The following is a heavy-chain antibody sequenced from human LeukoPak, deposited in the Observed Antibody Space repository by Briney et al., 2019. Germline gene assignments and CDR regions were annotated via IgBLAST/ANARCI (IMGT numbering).Heavy chain of an antibody. CDR2: TYYRSKWYN. CDR3: ARETTPLIYSGYDYRFDY. CDR1: GDSVPSNSAA. J-gene: IGHJ4*02. Sequence: SQTLSLTCAISGDSVPSNSAAWNWIRQSPSRGLEWLGRTYYRSKWYNDYAVSVKSRITINPDTSKNQFSLQLNSVTPEDTAVYYCARETTPLIYSGYDYRFDYWGQGTLVTVSS. D-gene: IGHD5-12*01. V-gene: IGHV6-1*01.